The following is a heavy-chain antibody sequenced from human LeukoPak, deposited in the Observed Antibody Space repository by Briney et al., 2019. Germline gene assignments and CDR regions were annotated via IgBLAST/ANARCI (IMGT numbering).Heavy chain of an antibody. CDR2: VSGRDTST. CDR3: AKWGDYDVLTGYYDSDY. J-gene: IGHJ4*02. V-gene: IGHV3-23*01. CDR1: GFTFSNYA. Sequence: GGSLRLSCAASGFTFSNYAMSWVRQAPGKGLEWVSAVSGRDTSTYYTDSVKGRFTISRDNSKNTLYLQMNSLSAEDTVIYYCAKWGDYDVLTGYYDSDYWGQGTLVTVSS. D-gene: IGHD3-9*01.